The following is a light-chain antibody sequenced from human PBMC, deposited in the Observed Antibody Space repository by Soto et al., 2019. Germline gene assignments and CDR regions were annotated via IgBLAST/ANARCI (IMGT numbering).Light chain of an antibody. J-gene: IGLJ3*02. CDR1: SSNIGSDS. CDR2: SNN. CDR3: ATWDDTLSGPV. V-gene: IGLV1-47*02. Sequence: QSVLTQPASASGTPGQRVTISCSGGSSNIGSDSVYWYQHLPGTAPKLLIYSNNQRPSGVPDRFSGSKSATSASLAISGLRSEDEGDYYCATWDDTLSGPVFGGGTKLTVL.